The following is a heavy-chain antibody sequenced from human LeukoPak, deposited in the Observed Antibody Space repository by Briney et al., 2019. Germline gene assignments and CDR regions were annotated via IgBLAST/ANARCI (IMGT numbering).Heavy chain of an antibody. D-gene: IGHD5-24*01. CDR2: ISETGGTT. J-gene: IGHJ4*02. V-gene: IGHV3-23*01. Sequence: GGSLRLSCAGSGFTFSSYAMSWVRQAPGKGLEWVSAISETGGTTYDADSVKGRFTISRDNSKSTLYLQMNSLRVEDTAIYYCAKGDGWGQGTLVTVSS. CDR1: GFTFSSYA. CDR3: AKGDG.